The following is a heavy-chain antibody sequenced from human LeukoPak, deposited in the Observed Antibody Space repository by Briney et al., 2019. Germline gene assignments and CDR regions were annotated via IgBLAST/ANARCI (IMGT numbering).Heavy chain of an antibody. J-gene: IGHJ6*03. Sequence: GGSLRLSCAASGFTVSSNYMSWVRQAPGKGLEWVSVIYGGGSTYYADSVKGRFTISRDNSKNTLYLQMNSLRAEDTAVYYCARVGEQLVPYYYYYYMDVWGKGTTVTVSS. D-gene: IGHD6-6*01. CDR3: ARVGEQLVPYYYYYYMDV. CDR2: IYGGGST. V-gene: IGHV3-66*02. CDR1: GFTVSSNY.